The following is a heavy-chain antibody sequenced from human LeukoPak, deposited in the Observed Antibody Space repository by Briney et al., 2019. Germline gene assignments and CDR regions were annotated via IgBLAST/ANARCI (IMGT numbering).Heavy chain of an antibody. D-gene: IGHD6-19*01. CDR1: GFTFSSYA. Sequence: PGGSLRLSCAASGFTFSSYAMHWVRQAPGKVLEWVAVISYDGSNKYYAGSVKGRFTISRDNSKNTLYLQMNSLRAEDTAVYYCARGVSSGWYEYWGQGTLVTVSS. V-gene: IGHV3-30-3*01. J-gene: IGHJ4*02. CDR3: ARGVSSGWYEY. CDR2: ISYDGSNK.